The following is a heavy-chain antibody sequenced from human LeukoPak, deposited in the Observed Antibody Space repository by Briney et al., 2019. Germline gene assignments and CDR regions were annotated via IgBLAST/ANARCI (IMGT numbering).Heavy chain of an antibody. CDR2: MSSDGSST. CDR3: ARGSLMYYDFWSGYYTQYYMDV. D-gene: IGHD3-3*01. J-gene: IGHJ6*03. Sequence: GGPLRLSCAASGFPLSNYWMNWVRQVPGKGLMWVSRMSSDGSSTNYADSVKGRFTISRDNAKNSLYLQMNSLRAEDTAVYYCARGSLMYYDFWSGYYTQYYMDVWGKGTTVTVSS. V-gene: IGHV3-74*01. CDR1: GFPLSNYW.